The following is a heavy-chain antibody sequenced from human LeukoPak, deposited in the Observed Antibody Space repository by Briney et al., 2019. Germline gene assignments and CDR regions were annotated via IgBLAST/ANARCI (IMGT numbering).Heavy chain of an antibody. V-gene: IGHV1-69*10. CDR2: IIPILGTA. D-gene: IGHD3-22*01. Sequence: SVKVSCKASGGTFSSYAISWVRQAPGQGLEWMGGIIPILGTANYAQKFQGRVTITADKSTSTAYMELSSLRSEDTAVYYCARVVQSTDSSGFYLPEYFQHWGQGTLVTVSS. CDR1: GGTFSSYA. CDR3: ARVVQSTDSSGFYLPEYFQH. J-gene: IGHJ1*01.